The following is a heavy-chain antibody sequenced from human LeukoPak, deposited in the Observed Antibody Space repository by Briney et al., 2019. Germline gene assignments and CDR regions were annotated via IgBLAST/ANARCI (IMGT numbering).Heavy chain of an antibody. V-gene: IGHV3-20*04. CDR1: GFTFDDYG. CDR3: ARSYYYDSGGYSRPFDY. Sequence: GGSLRLSCAASGFTFDDYGMSWVRQAPGKGLEWVSGINWNGGSTGYADSVKGRFTISRDNAKNSLYLQMNSLRAEDTALYYCARSYYYDSGGYSRPFDYWGQGTLVTVSS. D-gene: IGHD3-22*01. J-gene: IGHJ4*02. CDR2: INWNGGST.